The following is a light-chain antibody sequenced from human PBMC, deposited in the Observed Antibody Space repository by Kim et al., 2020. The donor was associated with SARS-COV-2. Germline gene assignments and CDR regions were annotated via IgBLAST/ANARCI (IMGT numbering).Light chain of an antibody. J-gene: IGLJ2*01. Sequence: PGKTARVSWWRTSIGSKSVHWYQQQSGQAPVLVIYSASDRPSGIPERFSGSNAGNTATLTISRVEAGDEADYYCQVWDSSSDHRVVFGGGTQLTVL. V-gene: IGLV3-21*04. CDR1: SIGSKS. CDR3: QVWDSSSDHRVV. CDR2: SAS.